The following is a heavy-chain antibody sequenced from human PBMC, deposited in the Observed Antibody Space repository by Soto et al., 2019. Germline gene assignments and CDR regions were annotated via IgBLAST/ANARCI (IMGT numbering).Heavy chain of an antibody. CDR2: ISYDGSNK. V-gene: IGHV3-30-3*01. Sequence: QVQLVASGGGVVQPGRSLRLSCAASGFTFSSYAMHWVRQAPGKGLEWVAVISYDGSNKYYADSVKGRFTISRDNSKNTLYLQMNSLRAEDTAVYYCARGQYSSSSPNTYWGQGTLVTVSS. CDR3: ARGQYSSSSPNTY. J-gene: IGHJ4*02. D-gene: IGHD6-6*01. CDR1: GFTFSSYA.